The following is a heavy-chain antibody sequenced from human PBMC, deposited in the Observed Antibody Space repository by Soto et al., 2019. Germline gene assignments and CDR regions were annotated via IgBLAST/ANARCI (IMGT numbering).Heavy chain of an antibody. J-gene: IGHJ4*02. Sequence: QVQLVQSGAEMKKPGSSVKVSCQSSGGTFNTYAMNWVRQAPGQGPEWMGDISPMFGAANYAPKFQGRVTITADESTGTSYMQLSSLTSEDTPLYFCAREVQVDAAAFVYWGQGTLVTVSS. CDR3: AREVQVDAAAFVY. D-gene: IGHD3-9*01. V-gene: IGHV1-69*19. CDR2: ISPMFGAA. CDR1: GGTFNTYA.